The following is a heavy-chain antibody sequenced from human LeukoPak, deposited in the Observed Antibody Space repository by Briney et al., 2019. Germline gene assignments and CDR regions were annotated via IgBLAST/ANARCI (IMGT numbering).Heavy chain of an antibody. CDR3: ARSGPYDFWSGYDV. Sequence: PSETLSLTCAVSGYSISSGYYWGWIRQPPGKGLEWIGSIYHSGSTYYNPSLKSRLTISVDTSKSQFSLKLSSVTAADTAVYYCARSGPYDFWSGYDVWGQGTLVTVSS. V-gene: IGHV4-38-2*01. CDR1: GYSISSGYY. CDR2: IYHSGST. J-gene: IGHJ4*02. D-gene: IGHD3-3*01.